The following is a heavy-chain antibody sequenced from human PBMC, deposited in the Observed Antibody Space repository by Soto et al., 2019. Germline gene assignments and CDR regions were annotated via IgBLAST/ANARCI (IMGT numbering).Heavy chain of an antibody. V-gene: IGHV6-1*01. J-gene: IGHJ4*02. Sequence: SQTLSLTCAISGDRVSSNSAAWNWIRPSPSRGLEWLGRTYYRSKWYNDYAVSVKSRITINPDTSKNQFSLQLNSVTPEDTAVYYCARDLGIQLWFGYFDYWGQGTLVTVSS. D-gene: IGHD5-18*01. CDR1: GDRVSSNSAA. CDR3: ARDLGIQLWFGYFDY. CDR2: TYYRSKWYN.